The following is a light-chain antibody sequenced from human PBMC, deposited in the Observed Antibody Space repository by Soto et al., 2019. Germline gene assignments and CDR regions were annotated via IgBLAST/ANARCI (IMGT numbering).Light chain of an antibody. CDR3: CSYGGYFWV. CDR1: SSDVGRYNY. V-gene: IGLV2-11*01. CDR2: DVT. J-gene: IGLJ3*02. Sequence: QSALTQPASVSGSPGQSITISCTGTSSDVGRYNYVSWYQHHPGKAPKLMIYDVTKRPSGVPDRFSASKSGNTASLTISGLQAEDEADYYCCSYGGYFWVFGGGTKLTVL.